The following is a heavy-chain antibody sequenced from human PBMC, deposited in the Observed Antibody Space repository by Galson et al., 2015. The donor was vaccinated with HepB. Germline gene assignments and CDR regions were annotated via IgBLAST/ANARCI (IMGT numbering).Heavy chain of an antibody. D-gene: IGHD3-16*02. V-gene: IGHV1-8*01. J-gene: IGHJ4*02. CDR2: MNPNSGNT. CDR3: ARGLMITFGGVIVNDY. CDR1: GYTFTSYD. Sequence: SVKVSCKASGYTFTSYDINWVRQATGQGLEWMGWMNPNSGNTGYAQKFQGRVTMTRNTSISTAYMELSSLRSEDTAVYYCARGLMITFGGVIVNDYWGQGTLVTVSS.